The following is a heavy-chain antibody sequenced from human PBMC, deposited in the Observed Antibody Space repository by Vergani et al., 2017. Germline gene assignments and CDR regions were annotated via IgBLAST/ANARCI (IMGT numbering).Heavy chain of an antibody. V-gene: IGHV3-23*04. J-gene: IGHJ3*02. CDR1: GFNFSSYD. D-gene: IGHD2-15*01. Sequence: EVQLVESGGGLVQPGGSLRLSCAASGFNFSSYDMSWVRQATGKGLEWVSAISGSGGSTYYADTVKGRCTISRDNSKNTLYLQMNSLRSEDTAVYYCAKSLGGGYAFDIWGQGTMVTVSS. CDR2: ISGSGGST. CDR3: AKSLGGGYAFDI.